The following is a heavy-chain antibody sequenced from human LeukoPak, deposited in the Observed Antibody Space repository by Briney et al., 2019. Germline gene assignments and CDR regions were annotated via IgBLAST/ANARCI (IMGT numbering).Heavy chain of an antibody. CDR2: ISGGGSST. V-gene: IGHV3-23*01. J-gene: IGHJ4*02. CDR3: AKGTGDLGYYFDR. Sequence: PGGSLRLSCAASGFTFSSYAMSWVRQAPGKGLEWVSVISGGGSSTYYADSVKGRFTISRDNSKNTLYLQMNSLRAEDTAIYYCAKGTGDLGYYFDRWGQGTLVTVSS. CDR1: GFTFSSYA. D-gene: IGHD7-27*01.